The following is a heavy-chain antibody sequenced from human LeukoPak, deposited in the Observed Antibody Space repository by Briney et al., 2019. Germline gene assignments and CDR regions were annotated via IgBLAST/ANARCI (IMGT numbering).Heavy chain of an antibody. D-gene: IGHD3-10*01. CDR2: INPNNGAT. CDR1: GYTSTYFY. Sequence: ASVKVSCKASGYTSTYFYIHWVRQAPGQGLEWVGWINPNNGATNYAQKFQGRVTMTRDTSISTIYMEVSRLRSDDTAVYFCARDGYGSGSFFSDYWGQGTLVTVSS. J-gene: IGHJ4*02. V-gene: IGHV1-2*02. CDR3: ARDGYGSGSFFSDY.